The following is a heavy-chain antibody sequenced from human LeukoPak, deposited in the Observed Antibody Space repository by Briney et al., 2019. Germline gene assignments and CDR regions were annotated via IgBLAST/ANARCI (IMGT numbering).Heavy chain of an antibody. D-gene: IGHD2-2*01. Sequence: GGSLRLSCAASGFSFSDYDMNWVRQAPGEGLEWVSYIGPSGSTIFYADSVKGRFTISRDNSKNTLYLQMNSLRAEDTAVYYCAKSYRGVVVPADTFDYWGQGTLVTVSS. CDR1: GFSFSDYD. V-gene: IGHV3-23*01. CDR2: IGPSGSTI. J-gene: IGHJ4*02. CDR3: AKSYRGVVVPADTFDY.